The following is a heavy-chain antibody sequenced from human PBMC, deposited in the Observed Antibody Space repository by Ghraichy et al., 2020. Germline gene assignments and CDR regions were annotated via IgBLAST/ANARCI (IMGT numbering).Heavy chain of an antibody. V-gene: IGHV3-23*01. J-gene: IGHJ6*02. CDR1: GFTFSSYA. D-gene: IGHD3-3*01. Sequence: GESLNISCAASGFTFSSYAMSWVRQAPGKGLEWVSAISGSGGSTYYADSVKGRFTISRDNSKNTLYLQMNSLRAEDTAVYYCAKDLRGFGVVTMGGMDVWGQGTTVTVSS. CDR3: AKDLRGFGVVTMGGMDV. CDR2: ISGSGGST.